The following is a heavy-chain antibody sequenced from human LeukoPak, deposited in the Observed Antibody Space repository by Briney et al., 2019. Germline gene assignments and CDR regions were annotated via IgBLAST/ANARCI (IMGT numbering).Heavy chain of an antibody. CDR2: FDPEDGET. CDR3: AMYSSGWYDY. D-gene: IGHD6-19*01. V-gene: IGHV1-24*01. Sequence: ASVKVSCKASGYTLTELSMHWVRQAPGKGIEWMGGFDPEDGETIYAQKFQGRVTMTEDTSTDTAYMELSSLRSEDTAVYYCAMYSSGWYDYWGQGTLVTVSS. CDR1: GYTLTELS. J-gene: IGHJ4*02.